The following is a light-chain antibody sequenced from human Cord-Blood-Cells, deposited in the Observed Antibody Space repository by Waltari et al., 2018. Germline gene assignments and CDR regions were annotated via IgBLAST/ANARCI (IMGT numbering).Light chain of an antibody. V-gene: IGKV3-15*01. CDR1: QSVSSN. CDR3: QQYNNWPPIT. CDR2: GAS. J-gene: IGKJ5*01. Sequence: EIVMTPSPATLSVSPGERATPPCRASQSVSSNLAWYQQKPGQAPRLLIYGASTRATGIPARFSGSGSGTEFTLTISSLQSEDFAVYYCQQYNNWPPITFGQGTRLEIK.